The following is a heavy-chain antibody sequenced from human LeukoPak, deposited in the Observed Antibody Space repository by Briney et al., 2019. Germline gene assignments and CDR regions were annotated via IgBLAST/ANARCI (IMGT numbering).Heavy chain of an antibody. J-gene: IGHJ5*02. CDR3: ARGDYGGGGNWFDP. CDR2: INPNSGGT. CDR1: GYTFTSYY. V-gene: IGHV1-2*02. Sequence: GASVKVSCKTSGYTFTSYYMHWVRQAPGQGLEWMGWINPNSGGTNSAQKFQGRVTMTRDTSISTAYMEVNRLTSADTAVYYCARGDYGGGGNWFDPWGQGTLVTVSS. D-gene: IGHD4-17*01.